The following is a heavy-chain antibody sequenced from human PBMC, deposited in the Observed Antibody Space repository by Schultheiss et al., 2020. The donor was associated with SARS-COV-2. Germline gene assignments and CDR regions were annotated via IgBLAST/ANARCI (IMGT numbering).Heavy chain of an antibody. Sequence: GESLKISCAASGFTFSSYGMHWVRQAPGKGLEWVAVISYDGSNKYYADSVKGRFTISRDNSKNTLYLQMNSLRAEDTAVYYCAKDQRGITIFGVVIRPGAFDIWGQGTMVTVSS. J-gene: IGHJ3*02. CDR2: ISYDGSNK. V-gene: IGHV3-30*18. CDR3: AKDQRGITIFGVVIRPGAFDI. CDR1: GFTFSSYG. D-gene: IGHD3-3*01.